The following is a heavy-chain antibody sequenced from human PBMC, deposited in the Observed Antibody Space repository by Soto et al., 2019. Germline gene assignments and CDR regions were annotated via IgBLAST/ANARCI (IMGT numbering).Heavy chain of an antibody. CDR3: TREGSAPYYYYGMDA. D-gene: IGHD3-10*01. V-gene: IGHV1-18*01. Sequence: ASVKVSCKASGYTFTTYGISWVRQAPGQGLEWLGWINTHNGNTNYAQNLQGRVIMTADTSTSTAYMELRSLRSDDTAIYYCTREGSAPYYYYGMDAWGQGTTVTVSS. J-gene: IGHJ6*02. CDR1: GYTFTTYG. CDR2: INTHNGNT.